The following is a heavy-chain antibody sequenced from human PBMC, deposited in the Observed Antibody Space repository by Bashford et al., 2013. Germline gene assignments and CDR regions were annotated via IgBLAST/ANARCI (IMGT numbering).Heavy chain of an antibody. CDR1: KFTFSNYA. J-gene: IGHJ4*02. CDR3: AKEDGDGYNPRRHNDY. Sequence: GSLRLSCVASKFTFSNYAMHWVRQAPDKGLEWVAVISYDANHKHYSDSVKGRFTISRDNSKNTLYLQMSSLRTEDTALYYCAKEDGDGYNPRRHNDYWGQGTLVTVSS. V-gene: IGHV3-30-3*01. D-gene: IGHD5-24*01. CDR2: ISYDANHK.